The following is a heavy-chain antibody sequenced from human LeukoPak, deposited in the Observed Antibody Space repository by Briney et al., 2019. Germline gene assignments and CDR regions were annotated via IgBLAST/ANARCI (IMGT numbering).Heavy chain of an antibody. Sequence: PSETLSLTCTVSGGSISSGDYYRSWIRQHPGKGLEWIGYIYYSGSTNYNPSLKSRVTISVDTSKNQFSLKLSSVTAADTAVYYCASEYGSGSYYNSYWGQGTLVTVSS. D-gene: IGHD3-10*01. CDR1: GGSISSGDYY. CDR2: IYYSGST. J-gene: IGHJ4*02. V-gene: IGHV4-61*08. CDR3: ASEYGSGSYYNSY.